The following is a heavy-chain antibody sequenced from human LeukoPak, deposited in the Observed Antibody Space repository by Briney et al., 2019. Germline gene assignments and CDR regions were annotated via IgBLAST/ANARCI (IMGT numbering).Heavy chain of an antibody. D-gene: IGHD3-10*01. CDR3: ARGSGSYYLYYFDY. Sequence: SETLSLTCTVSGGSISSYYWSWIRQPPGKGLEWIGYIYYSGSTNYNPSLKSRVTISVDTSKNQFSLKLSSVTAADTAVYYCARGSGSYYLYYFDYWGQGTLVTVSS. CDR1: GGSISSYY. J-gene: IGHJ4*02. CDR2: IYYSGST. V-gene: IGHV4-59*01.